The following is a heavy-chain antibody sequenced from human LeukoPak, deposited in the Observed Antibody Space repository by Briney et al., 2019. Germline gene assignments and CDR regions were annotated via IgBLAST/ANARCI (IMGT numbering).Heavy chain of an antibody. Sequence: SETLSLTCAVYGVSFSGYYWSWIRQPPGKGLEWIGEINHSGSTNYNPSLKSRVTISVDTSKNQFSLKLSSVTAADTAVYYCARLAARPYYYYYMDVWGKGTTVTVSS. CDR2: INHSGST. D-gene: IGHD6-6*01. J-gene: IGHJ6*03. CDR3: ARLAARPYYYYYMDV. CDR1: GVSFSGYY. V-gene: IGHV4-34*01.